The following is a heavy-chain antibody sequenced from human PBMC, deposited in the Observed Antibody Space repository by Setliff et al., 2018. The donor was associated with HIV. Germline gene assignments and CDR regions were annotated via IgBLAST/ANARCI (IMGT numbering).Heavy chain of an antibody. CDR2: IDPDGSQQ. J-gene: IGHJ4*02. Sequence: PGGSLRLSCSASGFTFSDSWMSWVRQAPGKGLEWVANIDPDGSQQYVAESMKGRFTISRDNAKNSLYLQMTSLRAEDTAVYYCARGYCSSTSCLYYFDYWGQGTLVTVSS. CDR3: ARGYCSSTSCLYYFDY. V-gene: IGHV3-7*01. CDR1: GFTFSDSW. D-gene: IGHD2-2*01.